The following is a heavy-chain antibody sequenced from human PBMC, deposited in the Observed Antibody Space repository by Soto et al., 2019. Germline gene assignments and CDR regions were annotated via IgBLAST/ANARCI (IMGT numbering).Heavy chain of an antibody. CDR1: GYTFTSYA. J-gene: IGHJ5*02. CDR3: GRFYSYVDP. CDR2: IYPGDGDT. D-gene: IGHD5-18*01. V-gene: IGHV5-51*01. Sequence: KVSCKASGYTFTSYAMHWVRQAPGQRLEWMGLIYPGDGDTRYSPSFQGQVTMSADKSITTAYLQWSSLRASDAAMYYCGRFYSYVDPWGQGSLVTVSS.